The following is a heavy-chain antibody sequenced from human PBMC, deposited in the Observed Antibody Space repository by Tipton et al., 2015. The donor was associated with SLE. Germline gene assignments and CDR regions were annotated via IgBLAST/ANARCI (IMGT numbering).Heavy chain of an antibody. Sequence: LRLSCTVSGGSISSYYWSWIRQPPGKGLEWIGYIHYLESTNYNPSLKSRVTISVDTSKNQFSLKLSSVTAADTAVYYCASLVGATTPFDYWGQGTLVTVSS. D-gene: IGHD1-26*01. CDR3: ASLVGATTPFDY. V-gene: IGHV4-59*01. CDR1: GGSISSYY. CDR2: IHYLEST. J-gene: IGHJ4*02.